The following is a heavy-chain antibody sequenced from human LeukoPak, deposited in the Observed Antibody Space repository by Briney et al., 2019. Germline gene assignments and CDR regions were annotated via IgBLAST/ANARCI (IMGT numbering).Heavy chain of an antibody. CDR3: AREGRGGSSWYPNWFDP. Sequence: SETLSLTCTVSGGSMNNYYWSWIRQPPGKGLEWLASIYYSGSTNYNPSLKSRVTISVDTSKNQFSLKLSSVTAADTAVYYCAREGRGGSSWYPNWFDPWGQGTLVTVSS. CDR2: IYYSGST. D-gene: IGHD6-13*01. CDR1: GGSMNNYY. J-gene: IGHJ5*02. V-gene: IGHV4-59*01.